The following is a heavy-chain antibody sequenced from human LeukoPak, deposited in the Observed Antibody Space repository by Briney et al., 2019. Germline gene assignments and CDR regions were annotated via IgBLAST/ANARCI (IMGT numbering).Heavy chain of an antibody. J-gene: IGHJ4*02. CDR3: ARDGLGDYGGSFDY. D-gene: IGHD4-23*01. V-gene: IGHV4-31*03. CDR2: IYYSGST. CDR1: GGSISSGGYY. Sequence: SQTLSLTCTVSGGSISSGGYYWSWIRQHPGKGLEWIGYIYYSGSTYYNPSLKRRVTISVGTSKNQFSLKLSSVTAADTAVYYCARDGLGDYGGSFDYWGQGTLVTVSS.